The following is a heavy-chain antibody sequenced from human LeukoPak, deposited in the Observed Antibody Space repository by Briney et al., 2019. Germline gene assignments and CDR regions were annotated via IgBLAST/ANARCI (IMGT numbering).Heavy chain of an antibody. CDR1: GGSISSYY. D-gene: IGHD3-22*01. J-gene: IGHJ4*02. CDR2: IYYSGST. V-gene: IGHV4-59*06. Sequence: PSETLSLTCTVSGGSISSYYWSWIRQPPGKGLEWIGYIYYSGSTYYNPSLKSRVTISVDTSKNQFSLKLSSVTAADTAVYYCARSSGYYFGVSYYFDYWGQGTLVTVSS. CDR3: ARSSGYYFGVSYYFDY.